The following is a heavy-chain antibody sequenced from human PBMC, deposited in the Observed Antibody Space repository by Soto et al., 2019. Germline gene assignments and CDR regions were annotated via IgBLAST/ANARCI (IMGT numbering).Heavy chain of an antibody. CDR3: AHSSPIAAAGTNYYGMDV. CDR2: IYWNDDK. CDR1: GFSLSTSGVG. D-gene: IGHD6-13*01. V-gene: IGHV2-5*01. J-gene: IGHJ6*02. Sequence: SGPTLVNPTQTLTLTCTFSGFSLSTSGVGVGWIRQPPGKALEWLALIYWNDDKRYSPSLKSRLTITKDTSKNQVVLTMTNMDPVETATYYCAHSSPIAAAGTNYYGMDVWGQGTTVTVSS.